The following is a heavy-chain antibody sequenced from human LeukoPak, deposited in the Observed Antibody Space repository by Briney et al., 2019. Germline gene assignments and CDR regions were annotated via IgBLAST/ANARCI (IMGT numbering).Heavy chain of an antibody. CDR3: ASLTHYCSSTSCYYYYYGMDV. V-gene: IGHV4-59*01. J-gene: IGHJ6*02. CDR2: IYYSGSS. Sequence: SEALSLTCTVCGGSISSYYWSWLRQPPGKGLEWVGYIYYSGSSNYNPSLKSRVTISVDTSKHQFSLKLSSVTAADTAVYYCASLTHYCSSTSCYYYYYGMDVWGQGTTVTVSS. D-gene: IGHD2-2*01. CDR1: GGSISSYY.